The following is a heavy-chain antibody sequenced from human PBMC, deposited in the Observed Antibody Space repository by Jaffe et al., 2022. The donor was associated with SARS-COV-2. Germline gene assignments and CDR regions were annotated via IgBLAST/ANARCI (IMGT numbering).Heavy chain of an antibody. CDR3: ARVMGYYYGMDV. V-gene: IGHV3-48*03. Sequence: EVQLVESGGGLVQPGGSLRLSCAASGFTFSSYEMNWVRQAPGKGLEWVSYISSSGSTIYYADSVKGRFTISRDNAKNSLYLQMNSLRAEDTAVYYCARVMGYYYGMDVWGQGTTVTVSS. CDR1: GFTFSSYE. J-gene: IGHJ6*02. CDR2: ISSSGSTI.